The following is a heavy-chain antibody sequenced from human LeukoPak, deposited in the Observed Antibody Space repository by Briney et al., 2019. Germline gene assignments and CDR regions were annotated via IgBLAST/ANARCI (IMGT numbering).Heavy chain of an antibody. CDR2: ISSSGSTI. Sequence: GGSLRLSCAASGVTFSSYEMNWVRQAPGKGLDWVSYISSSGSTIYYAGSVKGRFTISRDNAKNSLYLQMNSLRAEDTAVYYCARDASPSPVAGTNYFDYWGQGTLVTVSS. CDR1: GVTFSSYE. J-gene: IGHJ4*02. D-gene: IGHD6-19*01. V-gene: IGHV3-48*03. CDR3: ARDASPSPVAGTNYFDY.